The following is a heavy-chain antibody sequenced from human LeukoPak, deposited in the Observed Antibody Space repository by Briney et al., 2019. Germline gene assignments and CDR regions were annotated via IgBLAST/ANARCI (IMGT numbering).Heavy chain of an antibody. CDR3: ARELERLLGY. D-gene: IGHD1-1*01. CDR2: ISYDGSDK. CDR1: GFTFSSYG. J-gene: IGHJ4*02. V-gene: IGHV3-30*19. Sequence: PGGSLRLSCAASGFTFSSYGMHWVRQAPGRGLEWVAVISYDGSDKYYADSVKGRFTISRDNSKNTLYLQMNSLRTEDTAVCYCARELERLLGYWDQGTLVTVSS.